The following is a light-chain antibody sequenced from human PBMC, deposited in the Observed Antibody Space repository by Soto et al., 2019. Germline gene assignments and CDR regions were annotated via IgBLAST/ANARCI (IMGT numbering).Light chain of an antibody. Sequence: EIVMTPSPATLSVSPGERATLSCRASQSVSSSYLAWYQQKPGQAPRLLIYGASSRATGIPDRFSGSGSGTDFTLTISRLEPEDFAVYYCQQYGSSPTTFGQGTKVDIK. CDR1: QSVSSSY. V-gene: IGKV3-20*01. J-gene: IGKJ1*01. CDR3: QQYGSSPTT. CDR2: GAS.